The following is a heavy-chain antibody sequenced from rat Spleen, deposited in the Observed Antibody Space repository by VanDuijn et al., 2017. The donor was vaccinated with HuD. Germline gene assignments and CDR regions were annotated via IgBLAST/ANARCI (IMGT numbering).Heavy chain of an antibody. D-gene: IGHD1-11*01. V-gene: IGHV2-72*01. CDR2: IWAGGST. J-gene: IGHJ1*01. CDR3: ARHGEGGYWFFDF. CDR1: GFSLTNNG. Sequence: QVQLKESGPGLMQPSETLSLTCTVSGFSLTNNGVGWVRQPLGKGLVWMGTIWAGGSTNYNSVVQSRLSISRDTSRSQLFLKVTSLQPEDTGTYYCARHGEGGYWFFDFWGPGTMVTVSS.